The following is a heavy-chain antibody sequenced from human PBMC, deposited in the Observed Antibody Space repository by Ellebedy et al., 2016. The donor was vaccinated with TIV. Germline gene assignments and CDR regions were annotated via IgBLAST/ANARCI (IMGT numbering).Heavy chain of an antibody. J-gene: IGHJ4*02. V-gene: IGHV1-8*01. CDR3: AKGIRMPSDY. D-gene: IGHD2-15*01. Sequence: AASVKVSCKASGYTFTSYDINWVRQATGQGLEWMGWMNPYSGNTAYAQKFQGIVSMTRNTSISTAYLELSNLRSDDTAVYYCAKGIRMPSDYWGQGTLVTVSS. CDR1: GYTFTSYD. CDR2: MNPYSGNT.